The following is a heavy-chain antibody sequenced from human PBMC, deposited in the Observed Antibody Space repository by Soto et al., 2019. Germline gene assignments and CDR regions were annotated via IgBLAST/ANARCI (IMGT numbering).Heavy chain of an antibody. D-gene: IGHD6-13*01. CDR1: GDSVSSNSAA. CDR2: TYYRSKWYN. V-gene: IGHV6-1*01. J-gene: IGHJ4*02. CDR3: ARVRLTAAAGGGIFDY. Sequence: SQTLLLTCAISGDSVSSNSAAWNWIRQSPARGLEWLGRTYYRSKWYNDYAVSVKSRITINPDTSKNQFSLQLNSVTPEDTAVYYCARVRLTAAAGGGIFDYWGQGTLVTVSS.